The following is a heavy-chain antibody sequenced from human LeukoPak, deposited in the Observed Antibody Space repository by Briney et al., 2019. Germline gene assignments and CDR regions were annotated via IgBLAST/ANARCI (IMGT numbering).Heavy chain of an antibody. CDR1: GGSFSGYY. Sequence: NPSETLSLTYAVCGGSFSGYYWSWIRQPPGKGLEWIGEINHSGSTNYNPSLKSRVTISVDTSKNQFSLKLSSVTAADTAVYYCARTADSSSWNWGFDYWGQGTLVTVSS. V-gene: IGHV4-34*01. J-gene: IGHJ4*02. CDR3: ARTADSSSWNWGFDY. CDR2: INHSGST. D-gene: IGHD6-13*01.